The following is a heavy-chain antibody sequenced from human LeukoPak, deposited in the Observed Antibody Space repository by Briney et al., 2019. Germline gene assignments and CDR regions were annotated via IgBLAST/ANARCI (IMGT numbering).Heavy chain of an antibody. Sequence: ASVKVSCKASGYTFTNYYIHWVRQAPGQGLEWMGIINPRGGGTSYAQKFQGRLTMTRDTPTSTVYMELTSLRSEDTAVYYCARDSSTSSLADPWGQGTLVTVSS. CDR1: GYTFTNYY. V-gene: IGHV1-46*01. CDR3: ARDSSTSSLADP. CDR2: INPRGGGT. J-gene: IGHJ5*02. D-gene: IGHD2-2*01.